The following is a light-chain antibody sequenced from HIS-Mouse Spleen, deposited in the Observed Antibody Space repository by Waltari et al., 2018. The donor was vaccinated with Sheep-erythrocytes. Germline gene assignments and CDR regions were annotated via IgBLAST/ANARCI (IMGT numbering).Light chain of an antibody. J-gene: IGLJ1*01. V-gene: IGLV2-11*01. CDR3: CSYAGSYNHV. CDR2: DVS. CDR1: SSDVGGYNY. Sequence: QSALTPPRSVSGSPGQSATISCTGTSSDVGGYNYVPWYQQHPGKAPKLMIYDVSKRPSGVPDRFSGSKSGNTASLTISGLQAEDEADYYCCSYAGSYNHVFATGTKVTVL.